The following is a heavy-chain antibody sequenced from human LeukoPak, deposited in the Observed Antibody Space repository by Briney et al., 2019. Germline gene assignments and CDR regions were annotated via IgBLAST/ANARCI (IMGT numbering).Heavy chain of an antibody. Sequence: SGPVLVKPTETLTLTCTVSGFSASNARMGVSWIRQPPGKALEWLSHIFSNDEKSYSTSLKSRLTISKDTSKSQVVLTMTNMDPVDTGTYYCARIGPGVRYFDYWGQGTLVTVSS. CDR2: IFSNDEK. J-gene: IGHJ4*02. D-gene: IGHD3-10*02. CDR1: GFSASNARMG. CDR3: ARIGPGVRYFDY. V-gene: IGHV2-26*01.